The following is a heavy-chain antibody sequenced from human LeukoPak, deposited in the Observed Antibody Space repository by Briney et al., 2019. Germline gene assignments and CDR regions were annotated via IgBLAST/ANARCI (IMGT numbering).Heavy chain of an antibody. CDR1: GGSISSGDYY. V-gene: IGHV4-30-4*08. J-gene: IGHJ1*01. CDR3: ARDTDDSSGYLG. Sequence: PSETLSLTRTVSGGSISSGDYYWSWIRQPPGKGLEWIGYIYYSGSTYYNPSLKSRVTISVDTSKNQFSLKLSSVTAADTAVYYCARDTDDSSGYLGWGQGTLVTVSS. CDR2: IYYSGST. D-gene: IGHD3-22*01.